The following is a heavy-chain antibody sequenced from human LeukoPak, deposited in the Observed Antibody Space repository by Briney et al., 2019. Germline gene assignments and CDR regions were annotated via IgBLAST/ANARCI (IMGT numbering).Heavy chain of an antibody. CDR3: ARRGGSTATGYYFDY. V-gene: IGHV3-11*06. J-gene: IGHJ4*02. Sequence: GGSLRLSCAASGFTFSDYYLSWIRRAPGKGLEWVSYISSSTSYTNYADSVKGRFTISRDNAKNSLYLHMNSLRAEDTAVYYCARRGGSTATGYYFDYWGQGTLVTVSS. CDR1: GFTFSDYY. CDR2: ISSSTSYT. D-gene: IGHD3-10*01.